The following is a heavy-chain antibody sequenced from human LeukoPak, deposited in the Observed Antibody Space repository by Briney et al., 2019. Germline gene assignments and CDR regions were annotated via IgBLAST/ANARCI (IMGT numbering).Heavy chain of an antibody. J-gene: IGHJ4*02. CDR2: INPNSGGT. V-gene: IGHV1-2*02. D-gene: IGHD3-16*02. CDR3: ARDSDYVWGSYRYSPYFDY. Sequence: ASVKVSCKASGYTFTGYYMHWVRQAPGQGLEWMGWINPNSGGTNYAQKLQGRVTMTRDTSISTAYMELSRLRSDDTAVYYCARDSDYVWGSYRYSPYFDYWGQGTLVTVSS. CDR1: GYTFTGYY.